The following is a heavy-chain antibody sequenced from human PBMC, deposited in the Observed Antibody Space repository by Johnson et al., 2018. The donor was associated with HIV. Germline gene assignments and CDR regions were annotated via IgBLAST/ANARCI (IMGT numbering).Heavy chain of an antibody. D-gene: IGHD3-10*01. CDR3: ARRLWFGELSPPDAFDI. CDR1: GFTFSNYA. J-gene: IGHJ3*02. Sequence: QVQLVESGGGVVQPGGSLRLSCAASGFTFSNYAMCWVRQAPGKGLEWVAFIQYDGSNKYYADSVKGRFTMSRDNSKNTLYLQMNSLRAEDTAVYYCARRLWFGELSPPDAFDIWGQGTMVTVSS. V-gene: IGHV3-30*04. CDR2: IQYDGSNK.